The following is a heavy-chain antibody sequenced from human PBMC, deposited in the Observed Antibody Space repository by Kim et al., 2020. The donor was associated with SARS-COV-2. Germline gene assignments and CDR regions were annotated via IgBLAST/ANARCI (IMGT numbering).Heavy chain of an antibody. CDR1: GGSISSGGYY. CDR3: ARGRITVFGVFTDSDY. J-gene: IGHJ4*02. Sequence: SETLSLTCTVSGGSISSGGYYWSWIRQHPGKGLEWIGYIYYSGSTYYNPSLKSRVTISVDTSKNQFSLKLSSVTAADTAVYYCARGRITVFGVFTDSDYWGQGTLVTVSS. D-gene: IGHD3-3*01. CDR2: IYYSGST. V-gene: IGHV4-31*03.